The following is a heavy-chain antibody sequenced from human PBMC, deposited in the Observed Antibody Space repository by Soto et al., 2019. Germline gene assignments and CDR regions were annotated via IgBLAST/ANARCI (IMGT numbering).Heavy chain of an antibody. CDR2: INHRGST. Sequence: PPGKGLERIGEINHRGSTNYNPSLKSRFTISVDASKDQFSLKLSSVTAADTAVYYCARAYDFWSIVRSDYWGQGTLVTV. CDR3: ARAYDFWSIVRSDY. D-gene: IGHD3-3*01. V-gene: IGHV4-34*01. J-gene: IGHJ4*02.